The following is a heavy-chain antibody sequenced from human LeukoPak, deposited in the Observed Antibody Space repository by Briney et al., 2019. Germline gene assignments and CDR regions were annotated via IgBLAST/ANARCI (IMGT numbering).Heavy chain of an antibody. CDR3: ARVRGYITVAGRGHFDY. D-gene: IGHD6-19*01. Sequence: SETLCLTCAVSGYSISSGYYWGWIRQPPGKGLEWIGSIYHSGSTYYNPSLKSRVTISVDTSKNQFSLKLSSVTAADTAVYYCARVRGYITVAGRGHFDYWGQGTLVTVSS. CDR1: GYSISSGYY. J-gene: IGHJ4*02. CDR2: IYHSGST. V-gene: IGHV4-38-2*01.